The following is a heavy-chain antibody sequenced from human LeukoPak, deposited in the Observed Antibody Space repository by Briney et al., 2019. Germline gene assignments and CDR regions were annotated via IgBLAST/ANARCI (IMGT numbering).Heavy chain of an antibody. D-gene: IGHD5-12*01. CDR1: GYTLTELS. Sequence: ASVKVSCKVSGYTLTELSMHWVRQAPGKGLEWMGGFDPEDGETIYAQKFQGRVTMTEDTSTDTAYMELSSLRSEDTAVYYCARADVDIVATIPYYYGMDVWGQGTTVTVSS. J-gene: IGHJ6*02. V-gene: IGHV1-24*01. CDR3: ARADVDIVATIPYYYGMDV. CDR2: FDPEDGET.